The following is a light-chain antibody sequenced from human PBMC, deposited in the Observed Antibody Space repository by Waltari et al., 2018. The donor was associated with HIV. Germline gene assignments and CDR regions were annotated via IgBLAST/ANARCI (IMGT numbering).Light chain of an antibody. CDR1: QSVSSN. Sequence: EIVMTQSPATLSVSPGERATLSCRASQSVSSNLAWYQHKPGQAPRLLIYDASTRATGIPARFSGSGSGTEFTLTISSLQSEDFAVYYCQHYGSSPPGTFGQGTKVDIK. CDR3: QHYGSSPPGT. V-gene: IGKV3-15*01. J-gene: IGKJ1*01. CDR2: DAS.